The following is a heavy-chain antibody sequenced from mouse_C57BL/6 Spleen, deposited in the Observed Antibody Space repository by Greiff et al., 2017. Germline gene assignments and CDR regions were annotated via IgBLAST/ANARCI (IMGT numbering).Heavy chain of an antibody. V-gene: IGHV1-54*01. J-gene: IGHJ3*01. CDR2: INPGSGST. Sequence: VQLQQSGAELVRPGTSVKVSCKASGYAFTNYLIEWVKQRPGQGLEWIGVINPGSGSTNYNEKFKSKATLTVDKSSSTAYMQLSSLTSEDSAVYYCARSLYYDYDEFAYWGQGTLVTVSA. D-gene: IGHD2-4*01. CDR3: ARSLYYDYDEFAY. CDR1: GYAFTNYL.